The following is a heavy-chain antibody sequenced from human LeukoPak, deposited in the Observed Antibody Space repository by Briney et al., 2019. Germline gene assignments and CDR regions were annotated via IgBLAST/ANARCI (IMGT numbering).Heavy chain of an antibody. CDR2: ISSDGNTQ. V-gene: IGHV3-30-3*01. D-gene: IGHD1-26*01. Sequence: GGSLRLSCAASGFTFSSYAMHWVRRAPGKGLDWAAVISSDGNTQYYADSVKGRFTISRDNSNNTLYLRMNSLRADDTAIYYCARRRIVGSTDDAFDIWGQGTMVTLSS. J-gene: IGHJ3*02. CDR3: ARRRIVGSTDDAFDI. CDR1: GFTFSSYA.